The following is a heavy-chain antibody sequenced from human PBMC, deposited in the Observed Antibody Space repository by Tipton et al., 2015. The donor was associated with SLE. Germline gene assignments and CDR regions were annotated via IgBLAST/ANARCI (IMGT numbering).Heavy chain of an antibody. CDR2: ISSSSSTI. D-gene: IGHD3-22*01. J-gene: IGHJ4*02. V-gene: IGHV3-48*02. CDR1: GFTFSSYN. CDR3: AGEERYYDSSGYYQGFDD. Sequence: SLRLSCAASGFTFSSYNMNWVRQAPGKGLEWVPYISSSSSTIYYADSVKGRFTISRDNAKNSLYLQMNSLRDEDTAMYYCAGEERYYDSSGYYQGFDDWGQGTLVTVSS.